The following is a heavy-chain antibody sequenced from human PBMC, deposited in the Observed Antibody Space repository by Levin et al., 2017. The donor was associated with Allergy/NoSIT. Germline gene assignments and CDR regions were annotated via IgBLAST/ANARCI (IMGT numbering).Heavy chain of an antibody. V-gene: IGHV3-30*04. CDR2: ISYDGSNK. CDR1: GFTFSSYA. J-gene: IGHJ4*02. Sequence: SCAASGFTFSSYAMHWVRQAPGKGLEWVAVISYDGSNKYYADSVKGRFTISRDNSKNTLYLQMNSLRAEDTAVYYCARVVRDSSGYYYHFDYWGQGTLVTVSS. CDR3: ARVVRDSSGYYYHFDY. D-gene: IGHD3-22*01.